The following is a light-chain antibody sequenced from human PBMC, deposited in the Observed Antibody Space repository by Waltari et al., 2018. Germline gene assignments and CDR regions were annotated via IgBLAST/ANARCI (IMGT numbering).Light chain of an antibody. CDR2: AAS. V-gene: IGKV1-16*02. CDR1: QGISNY. Sequence: DIQMTQSPSSLSASVGARVTLTCRASQGISNYLAWFQQKPGKAPTSLIYAASSLQSGVPSKFSGSGSGKDFTLTIISLQPEDFATYYCQQYNSYPWTFGQGTKVEIK. J-gene: IGKJ1*01. CDR3: QQYNSYPWT.